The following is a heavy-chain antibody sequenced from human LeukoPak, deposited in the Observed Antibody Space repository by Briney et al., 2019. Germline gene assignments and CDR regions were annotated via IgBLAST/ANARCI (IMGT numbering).Heavy chain of an antibody. CDR2: ISYDGSNK. J-gene: IGHJ6*03. CDR3: ARDLELRYFDWLDSDRIYYYYYMDV. Sequence: GGSLRLSCAASGFTFSSYAMHWVRQAPGKGLEWVAVISYDGSNKYYADSVKGRFTISRDNSKNTLYLQMNSLRAEDTAVYYCARDLELRYFDWLDSDRIYYYYYMDVWGKGTTVTVSS. CDR1: GFTFSSYA. V-gene: IGHV3-30*04. D-gene: IGHD3-9*01.